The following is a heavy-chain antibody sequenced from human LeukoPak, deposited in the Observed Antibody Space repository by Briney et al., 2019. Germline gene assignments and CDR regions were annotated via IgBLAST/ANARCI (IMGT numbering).Heavy chain of an antibody. D-gene: IGHD1-1*01. Sequence: GGSLRLSCTASGFTFGDYAMSWDRQAPGKGLEWVAFIRSKAYGGTTEYAASVKGRFTISRDDSKSIAYLQMNSLKTEDTAVYYCTRAPTGGDYWGQGTLVTVSS. J-gene: IGHJ4*02. CDR2: IRSKAYGGTT. V-gene: IGHV3-49*04. CDR3: TRAPTGGDY. CDR1: GFTFGDYA.